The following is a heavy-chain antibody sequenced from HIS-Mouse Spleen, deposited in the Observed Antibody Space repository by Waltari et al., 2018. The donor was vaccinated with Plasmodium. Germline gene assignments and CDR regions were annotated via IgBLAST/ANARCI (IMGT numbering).Heavy chain of an antibody. CDR3: ARDLAAAGHFDY. J-gene: IGHJ4*02. Sequence: QVQLVQSGAEVKKPGASVKVSCQASGDLFTGYYMPWVRQATGQGLEWMGWINPNSGGTNYAQKFQGRVTMTRDTSISTAYMELSRLRSDDTAVYYCARDLAAAGHFDYWGQGTLVTVSS. V-gene: IGHV1-2*02. CDR1: GDLFTGYY. CDR2: INPNSGGT. D-gene: IGHD6-13*01.